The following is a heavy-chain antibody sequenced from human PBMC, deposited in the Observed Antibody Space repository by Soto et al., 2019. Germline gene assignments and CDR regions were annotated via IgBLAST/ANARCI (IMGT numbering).Heavy chain of an antibody. CDR3: ARDLGTGDAFDI. CDR1: GFTFSSYA. V-gene: IGHV3-30-3*01. D-gene: IGHD3-16*01. J-gene: IGHJ3*02. CDR2: ISYDGSNK. Sequence: PGGSLRLSCAASGFTFSSYAMHWVRQAPGKGLEWVAVISYDGSNKYYADSVKGRFTISRDNSKNTLYLQMNSLRAEDTAVYYCARDLGTGDAFDIWGQGXMVTV.